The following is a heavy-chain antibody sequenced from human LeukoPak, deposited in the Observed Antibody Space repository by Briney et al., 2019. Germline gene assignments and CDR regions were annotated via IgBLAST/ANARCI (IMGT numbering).Heavy chain of an antibody. V-gene: IGHV3-74*01. CDR1: GFTFSSYW. J-gene: IGHJ6*02. D-gene: IGHD3-9*01. CDR2: ISGDGRNI. CDR3: TRDLMDYDVSTGLHHYYMDV. Sequence: GGSLRLTCVASGFTFSSYWMHWVRQDPRKGLVWVSRISGDGRNINYADSVRGRFTISRDNAKNTLYLQMNTLRVEDTAVYYCTRDLMDYDVSTGLHHYYMDVWGQGTTVTVSS.